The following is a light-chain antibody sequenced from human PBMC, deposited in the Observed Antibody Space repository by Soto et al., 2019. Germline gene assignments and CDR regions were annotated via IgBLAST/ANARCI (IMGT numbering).Light chain of an antibody. J-gene: IGKJ4*01. Sequence: EVVLTQSPATLSLSPGESATLSCRASQSVRSYLAWYQQKPGQAPRLLIYGASNRATGIPARFSGSGSGTDFTLTISSLEPEDFAMYYCQQRRNWPLTFGGGTKVDIK. CDR1: QSVRSY. CDR2: GAS. CDR3: QQRRNWPLT. V-gene: IGKV3-11*01.